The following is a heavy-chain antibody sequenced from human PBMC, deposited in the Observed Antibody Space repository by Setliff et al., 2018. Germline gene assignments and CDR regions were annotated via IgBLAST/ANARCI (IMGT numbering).Heavy chain of an antibody. CDR3: ARDGGEY. CDR2: IKQDGSEK. V-gene: IGHV3-7*01. Sequence: GGSLRLSCAASGFTFSRYWMSWVRQAPGKGLEWVANIKQDGSEKYYVDSVKGRFTISRDNAKNSLYLKMNSLRAEDTAVYYCARDGGEYWGQGTLVTVSS. J-gene: IGHJ4*02. D-gene: IGHD3-16*01. CDR1: GFTFSRYW.